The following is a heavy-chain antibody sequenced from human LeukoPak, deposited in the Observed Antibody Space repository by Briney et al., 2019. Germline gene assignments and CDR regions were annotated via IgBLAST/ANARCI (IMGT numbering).Heavy chain of an antibody. CDR3: AREKSWIVGATLFDY. CDR1: GFIFSEYY. Sequence: GGSLRLSCSASGFIFSEYYMTWIRQAPGKGLEWVSTIKGTGLTTYYADSVKGRFTISRDNAKNSLYLQMNSLRAEDTAVYYCAREKSWIVGATLFDYWGQGTLVTVSS. CDR2: IKGTGLTT. V-gene: IGHV3-11*04. D-gene: IGHD1-26*01. J-gene: IGHJ4*02.